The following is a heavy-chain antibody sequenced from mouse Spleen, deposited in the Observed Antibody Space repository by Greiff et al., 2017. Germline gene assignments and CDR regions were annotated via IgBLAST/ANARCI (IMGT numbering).Heavy chain of an antibody. V-gene: IGHV1-26*01. Sequence: VVKPGASVKISCKASGYTFTDYYMNWVKQSHGKSLEWIGDINPNNGGTSYNQKFKGKATLTVDKSSSTAYMELRSLTSEDSAVYYCARATGTIYWGQGTTLTVSS. CDR3: ARATGTIY. CDR1: GYTFTDYY. J-gene: IGHJ2*01. CDR2: INPNNGGT. D-gene: IGHD4-1*02.